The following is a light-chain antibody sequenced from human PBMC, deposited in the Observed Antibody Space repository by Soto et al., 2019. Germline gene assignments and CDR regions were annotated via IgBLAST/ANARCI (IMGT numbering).Light chain of an antibody. CDR1: SSDVGGYNY. J-gene: IGLJ1*01. V-gene: IGLV2-14*01. Sequence: QSALTQPASVSGSPGQSITISCTGTSSDVGGYNYVSWYQQDPGKAPKLMIYEXXXRXXGXXXXXXXSXSGNTASLTISGLXAEDEXDYYCSSYTSSSTLDVFGTGTKLTVL. CDR3: SSYTSSSTLDV. CDR2: EXX.